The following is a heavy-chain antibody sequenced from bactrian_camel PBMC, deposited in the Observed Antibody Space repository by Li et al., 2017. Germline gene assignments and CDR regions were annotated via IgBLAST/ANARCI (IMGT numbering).Heavy chain of an antibody. V-gene: IGHV3S60*01. Sequence: HVQLVESGGGLVQPGGSLRLSCAASGFTFRDFTMSWVRQAPGKEREGVSCINWSGRSTYYADSVKGRFTVSRDNAKNTLYLQLDSLKTEDMAMYYCAKPIRSGGYWGVGYGYNYWGQGTQVTVS. CDR3: AKPIRSGGYWGVGYGYNY. CDR1: GFTFRDFT. J-gene: IGHJ4*01. D-gene: IGHD2*01. CDR2: INWSGRST.